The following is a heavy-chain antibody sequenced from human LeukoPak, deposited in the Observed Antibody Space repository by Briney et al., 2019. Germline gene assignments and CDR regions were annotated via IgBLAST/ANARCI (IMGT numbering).Heavy chain of an antibody. Sequence: AETLSLNCAVYGGSFSGYYWSWIRQPPGKGLVWIGEINHSGSTNYNPSLKSRVTISVDTSKNQFSLKLSSVTAADTAVYYCARRTPFWSGYYTYYFDYWGQGTLVTVSS. CDR3: ARRTPFWSGYYTYYFDY. CDR1: GGSFSGYY. CDR2: INHSGST. D-gene: IGHD3-3*01. J-gene: IGHJ4*02. V-gene: IGHV4-34*01.